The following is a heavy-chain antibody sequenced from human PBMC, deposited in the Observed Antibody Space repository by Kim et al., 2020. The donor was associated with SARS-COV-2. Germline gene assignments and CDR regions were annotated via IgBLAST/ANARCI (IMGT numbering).Heavy chain of an antibody. J-gene: IGHJ6*02. CDR1: GGSISSGGYY. Sequence: SETLSLTCTVSGGSISSGGYYWSWIRQHPGKGLEWIGYIYYSGSTYYNPSLKSRVTISVDTSKNQFSLKLSSVTAADTAVYYCARVGKGVRGYYYGMDVWGQGTTVTVSS. D-gene: IGHD3-10*02. V-gene: IGHV4-31*03. CDR3: ARVGKGVRGYYYGMDV. CDR2: IYYSGST.